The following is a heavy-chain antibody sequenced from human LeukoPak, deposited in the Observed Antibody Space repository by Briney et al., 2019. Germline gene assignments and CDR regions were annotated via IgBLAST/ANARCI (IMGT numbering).Heavy chain of an antibody. CDR2: ISSSSSYI. CDR1: GFIVSTHY. J-gene: IGHJ4*02. V-gene: IGHV3-21*01. Sequence: PGGSLRLSCAASGFIVSTHYMSWVRQAPGKGLEWVSSISSSSSYIYYADSVKGRFTISRDNAKNSLYLQMNSLRAEDTAVYYCARDRFNDYYDSSGYYGYWGQGTLVTVSS. D-gene: IGHD3-22*01. CDR3: ARDRFNDYYDSSGYYGY.